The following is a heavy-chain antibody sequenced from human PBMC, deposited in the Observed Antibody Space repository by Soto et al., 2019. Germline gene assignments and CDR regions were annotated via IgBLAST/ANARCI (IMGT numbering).Heavy chain of an antibody. CDR3: AKMYESVVLEYYFDY. J-gene: IGHJ4*02. D-gene: IGHD2-8*02. CDR2: ISGSGGST. V-gene: IGHV3-23*01. CDR1: GFTFSSYA. Sequence: EVQLLESGGGLVQPGGFLRLSCAASGFTFSSYAMSWVRQAPGKGLEWVSAISGSGGSTYYADSVKGRFTISRDNSKNTLYLQMNSLRAEDTAVYYCAKMYESVVLEYYFDYWGQGTLVTVSS.